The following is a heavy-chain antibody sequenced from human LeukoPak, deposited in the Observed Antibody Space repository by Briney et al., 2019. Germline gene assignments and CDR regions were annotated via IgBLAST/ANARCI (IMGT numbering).Heavy chain of an antibody. CDR2: INHSGST. V-gene: IGHV4-34*01. CDR1: GGSISTYY. CDR3: ARRRGYCSGGSCYSYFDY. D-gene: IGHD2-15*01. J-gene: IGHJ4*02. Sequence: SETLSLTCTVSGGSISTYYWSWIRQPPGKGLEWIGEINHSGSTNYNPSLKSRVTISVDTSKNQFSLKLSSVTAADTAVYYCARRRGYCSGGSCYSYFDYWGQGTLVTVSS.